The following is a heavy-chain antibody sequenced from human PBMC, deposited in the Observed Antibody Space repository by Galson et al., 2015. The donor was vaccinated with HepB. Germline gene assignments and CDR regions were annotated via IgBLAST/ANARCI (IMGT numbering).Heavy chain of an antibody. J-gene: IGHJ4*02. CDR1: GYTLTKLS. CDR3: ATIDVDFGDYGFDY. Sequence: SVKVSCKVSGYTLTKLSIHWVRQAPGGGLEWMGGFDPEEGETANAQKFQGRLTMTEDTSTDTAYMELSSLRLEDTAVYYCATIDVDFGDYGFDYWGQGTLVTVSS. D-gene: IGHD4-17*01. CDR2: FDPEEGET. V-gene: IGHV1-24*01.